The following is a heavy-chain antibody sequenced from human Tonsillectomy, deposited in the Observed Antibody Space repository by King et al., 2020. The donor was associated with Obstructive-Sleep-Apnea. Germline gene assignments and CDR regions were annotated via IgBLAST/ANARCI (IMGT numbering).Heavy chain of an antibody. CDR2: IYHSGST. V-gene: IGHV4-4*02. CDR3: ARGTPHYCSGGSCYSYGLDY. D-gene: IGHD2-15*01. Sequence: QLQESGPGLVKPSETLSLTCAVSGGSISSSNWWSWVRQPPGKGLEWIGEIYHSGSTNYNPSLQIRVTISVDKSKNQFSLKVSSVTAADTAVYYCARGTPHYCSGGSCYSYGLDYWGQGTLVTVSS. J-gene: IGHJ4*02. CDR1: GGSISSSNW.